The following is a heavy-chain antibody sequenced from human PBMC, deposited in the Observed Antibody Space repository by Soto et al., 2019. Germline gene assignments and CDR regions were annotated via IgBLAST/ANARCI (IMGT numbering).Heavy chain of an antibody. CDR3: ARDPYCSTTSCSYYFDY. CDR2: IWSDGSKK. V-gene: IGHV3-33*08. CDR1: LFTFISYG. Sequence: GGSLRLSCEASLFTFISYGIHFFLPAACKGLEWVAVIWSDGSKKNYADSVKGRFTISRDNSKNTLYVQMNTLRAEDTAVYYCARDPYCSTTSCSYYFDYWGQGTLVTVSA. D-gene: IGHD2-2*01. J-gene: IGHJ4*02.